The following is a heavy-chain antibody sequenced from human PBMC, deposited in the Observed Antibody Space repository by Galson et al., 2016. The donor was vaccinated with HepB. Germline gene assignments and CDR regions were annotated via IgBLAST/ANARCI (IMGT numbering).Heavy chain of an antibody. CDR3: ARDYFCVGASCRGERGRFDY. Sequence: SLRLSCAASGFTFRDFPMVWVRQAPGQGLGWVSSISSDGVYTYYADSLKGRFSISRDNAKNSLFLQMSSLRAEDTAMYYCARDYFCVGASCRGERGRFDYWGQGALVTVSS. D-gene: IGHD2-21*01. J-gene: IGHJ4*02. CDR1: GFTFRDFP. CDR2: ISSDGVYT. V-gene: IGHV3-21*01.